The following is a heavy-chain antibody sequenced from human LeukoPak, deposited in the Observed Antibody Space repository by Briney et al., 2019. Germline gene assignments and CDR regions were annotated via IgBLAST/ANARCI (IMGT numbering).Heavy chain of an antibody. CDR2: IRGSGDDT. CDR1: GFTFSNYA. J-gene: IGHJ4*02. V-gene: IGHV3-23*01. Sequence: GGSLRLSCAASGFTFSNYAMSWVRQAPGKGLEWVSGIRGSGDDTFYADSVKGRFTISRDNSKNTLYLQMNSLRGDDTAVYYCARGRGGTDFDYWGQGTLVTVSS. D-gene: IGHD3-16*01. CDR3: ARGRGGTDFDY.